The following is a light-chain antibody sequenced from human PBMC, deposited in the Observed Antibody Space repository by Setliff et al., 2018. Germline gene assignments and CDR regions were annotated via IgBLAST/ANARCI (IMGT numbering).Light chain of an antibody. CDR3: QSYAGGLGGYV. J-gene: IGLJ1*01. CDR2: TNN. Sequence: QSALTQPPPVSGAPGQTVSISCTGSTSGFSVHWYQQLPGVAPKLIIWTNNIRSSGVPDRFSGSKSGTSASLVITGLQPEDEADYYCQSYAGGLGGYVFGGGTKVTVL. CDR1: TSGFS. V-gene: IGLV1-40*01.